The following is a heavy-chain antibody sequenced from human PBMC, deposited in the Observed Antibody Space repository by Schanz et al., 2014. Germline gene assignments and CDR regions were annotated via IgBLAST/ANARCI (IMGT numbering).Heavy chain of an antibody. Sequence: EAQLLESGGGLVQPGGSLRLSCIGSGFTFRSYALGWVRQAPGKGLEWVSAISGSGGSTYYADSVKGRFTISRDNSKNTHYLQINNLRAEDTAGYYCAYYDVLTGFDYWGQGTQVAVAS. CDR1: GFTFRSYA. D-gene: IGHD3-9*01. V-gene: IGHV3-23*01. CDR2: ISGSGGST. CDR3: AYYDVLTGFDY. J-gene: IGHJ4*02.